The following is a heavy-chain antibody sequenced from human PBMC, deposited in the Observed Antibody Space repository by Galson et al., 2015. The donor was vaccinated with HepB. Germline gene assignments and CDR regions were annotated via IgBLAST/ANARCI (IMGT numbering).Heavy chain of an antibody. J-gene: IGHJ4*02. Sequence: SVKVSCKVSGYTLTELSMHWVRQAPGKGLEWMGGFDPEDGETIYAQKFQGRVTMTEDTSTDTAYMELSSLRSEDTAVYYCATGMTSDYYDSSGYYGGYYWGQGTLVTVSS. D-gene: IGHD3-22*01. V-gene: IGHV1-24*01. CDR3: ATGMTSDYYDSSGYYGGYY. CDR2: FDPEDGET. CDR1: GYTLTELS.